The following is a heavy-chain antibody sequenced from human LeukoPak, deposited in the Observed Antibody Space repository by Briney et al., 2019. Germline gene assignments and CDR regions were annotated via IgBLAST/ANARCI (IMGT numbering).Heavy chain of an antibody. Sequence: ASVKVSCKASGYTFTSYDINWVRQAPGQGLEWMGWMNPNSGNTGYAQKFQGRVTMTRNTSISTAYMELSSLRSEDTAVYYCARVPARVLRYFAWLSWFDPWGQGTLVTVSS. CDR3: ARVPARVLRYFAWLSWFDP. D-gene: IGHD3-9*01. CDR1: GYTFTSYD. J-gene: IGHJ5*02. V-gene: IGHV1-8*01. CDR2: MNPNSGNT.